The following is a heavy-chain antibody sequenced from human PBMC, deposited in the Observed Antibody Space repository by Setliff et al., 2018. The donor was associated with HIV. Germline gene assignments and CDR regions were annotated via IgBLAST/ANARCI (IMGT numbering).Heavy chain of an antibody. CDR3: VRGIVGASVFNY. CDR1: GFTFGSHW. D-gene: IGHD1-26*01. Sequence: GGSLRLSCAASGFTFGSHWMHWVRQAPGKGLVWVSRISPDGSVINYASSVKGRFTISRDNAKNTLYLQMNGLRAEDTAVYYCVRGIVGASVFNYWGQGTQVTVSS. CDR2: ISPDGSVI. J-gene: IGHJ4*02. V-gene: IGHV3-74*01.